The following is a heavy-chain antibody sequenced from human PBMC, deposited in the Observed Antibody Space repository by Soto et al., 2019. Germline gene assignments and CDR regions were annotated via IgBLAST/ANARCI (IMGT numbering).Heavy chain of an antibody. Sequence: GESLKISCQGSGYSFTSYWIGWVRQMPGKGLEWMGIIYPGDSDTRYSPSFQGQVTISADKSISTAYLQWSSLKASDTAMYYCARHSLLRGSSSIYYYGMDVWGQGTTVTVSS. CDR1: GYSFTSYW. CDR3: ARHSLLRGSSSIYYYGMDV. V-gene: IGHV5-51*01. J-gene: IGHJ6*02. D-gene: IGHD6-6*01. CDR2: IYPGDSDT.